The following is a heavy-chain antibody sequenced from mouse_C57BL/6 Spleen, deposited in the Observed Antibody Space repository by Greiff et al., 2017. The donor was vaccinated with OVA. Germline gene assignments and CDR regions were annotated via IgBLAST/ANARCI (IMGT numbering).Heavy chain of an antibody. D-gene: IGHD2-4*01. CDR2: IYPGSGST. CDR3: ARRWFYDYDGALDY. V-gene: IGHV1-55*01. Sequence: QVHVKQPGAELVKPGASVKMSCKASGYTFTSYWITWVKQRPGQGLEWIGDIYPGSGSTNYNEKFKSKATLTVDTSSSTAYMQLSSLTSEDSAVYYCARRWFYDYDGALDYWGQGTTLTVSS. CDR1: GYTFTSYW. J-gene: IGHJ2*01.